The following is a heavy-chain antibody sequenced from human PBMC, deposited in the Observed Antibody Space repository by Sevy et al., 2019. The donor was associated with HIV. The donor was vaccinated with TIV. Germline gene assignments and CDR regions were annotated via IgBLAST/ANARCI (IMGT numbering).Heavy chain of an antibody. CDR2: ISSRSTTI. CDR1: GFTFSMYS. CDR3: ARDLIPYSCSTTRCSYFDY. Sequence: GGCLRLSCAASGFTFSMYSMNWVRQAPGKGLEWVSYISSRSTTIYYADSVKGRFTISRDNAKNSLYLQMDSLRAEDTAVYYCARDLIPYSCSTTRCSYFDYWGQGTLVTVSS. D-gene: IGHD2-2*01. J-gene: IGHJ4*02. V-gene: IGHV3-48*01.